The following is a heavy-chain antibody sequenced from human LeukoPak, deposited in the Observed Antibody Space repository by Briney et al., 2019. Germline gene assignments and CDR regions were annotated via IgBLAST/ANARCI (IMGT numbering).Heavy chain of an antibody. CDR1: GGSISSSSYY. J-gene: IGHJ4*02. CDR3: ARHEGLDFWSGYYTAGFDY. Sequence: PSETLSLTCTLSGGSISSSSYYWGWIRQPPGKGLEGIGSIYYSGSTYYNPSLKTRVTISVDTSKNQFSLKLSSVTAADTAVYYCARHEGLDFWSGYYTAGFDYWGQGTLVTVSS. D-gene: IGHD3-3*01. V-gene: IGHV4-39*01. CDR2: IYYSGST.